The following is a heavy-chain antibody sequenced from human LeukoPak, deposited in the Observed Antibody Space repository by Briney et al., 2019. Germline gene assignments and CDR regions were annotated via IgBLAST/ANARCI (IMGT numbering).Heavy chain of an antibody. V-gene: IGHV5-51*01. CDR3: ATLIGYSGYDLRPY. CDR2: IYPGDSDT. CDR1: GSSFTSYW. D-gene: IGHD5-12*01. J-gene: IGHJ4*02. Sequence: RGESLQISCKGSGSSFTSYWIGWVRQLPGKGLEWMGIIYPGDSDTRYSPSFQGQVTLSADKSISTAYLQWSSLKASDTAMYYCATLIGYSGYDLRPYWGQGTLVTVSS.